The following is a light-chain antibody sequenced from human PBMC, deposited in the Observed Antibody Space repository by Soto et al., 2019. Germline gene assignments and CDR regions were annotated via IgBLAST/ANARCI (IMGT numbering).Light chain of an antibody. CDR1: QTISSW. J-gene: IGKJ1*01. CDR2: KPS. V-gene: IGKV1-5*03. CDR3: QHYNSYSEA. Sequence: DIQMTQSPSTLSGSVGDRVTITCRASQTISSWLAWYQQKPGKAPKLPIYKPSTLKSGVPSRFSGSGSGTEFTLTISSLQPDDFATYYCQHYNSYSEAFGQGTKVELK.